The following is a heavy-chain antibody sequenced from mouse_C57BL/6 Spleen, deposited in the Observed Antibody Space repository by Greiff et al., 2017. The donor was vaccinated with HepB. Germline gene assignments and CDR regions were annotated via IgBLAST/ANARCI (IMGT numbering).Heavy chain of an antibody. V-gene: IGHV1-18*01. J-gene: IGHJ4*01. Sequence: EVQLQQSGPELVKPGASVKIPCKASGYTFTDYNMDWVKQSHGKSLEWIGDINPNNGGTIYNQKFKGKATLTVDKSSSTAYMELRSLTSEDTAVYYCARSAIYYDYYYAMDYWGQGTSVTVSS. CDR3: ARSAIYYDYYYAMDY. CDR2: INPNNGGT. D-gene: IGHD2-4*01. CDR1: GYTFTDYN.